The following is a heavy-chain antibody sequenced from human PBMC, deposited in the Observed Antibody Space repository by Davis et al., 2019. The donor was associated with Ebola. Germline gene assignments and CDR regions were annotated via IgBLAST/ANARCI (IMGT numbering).Heavy chain of an antibody. V-gene: IGHV1-69*13. D-gene: IGHD3-10*01. CDR3: AAGFYYPGSGRRKWFDP. Sequence: SVKVSCKASGGTFSSYTFSWVRQAPGQGLEWMGGIVPIFETTNFAPKFQGRVTITADEATSTGYMELSGLTFDDTAVYYCAAGFYYPGSGRRKWFDPWGQGSLVIVSS. J-gene: IGHJ5*02. CDR2: IVPIFETT. CDR1: GGTFSSYT.